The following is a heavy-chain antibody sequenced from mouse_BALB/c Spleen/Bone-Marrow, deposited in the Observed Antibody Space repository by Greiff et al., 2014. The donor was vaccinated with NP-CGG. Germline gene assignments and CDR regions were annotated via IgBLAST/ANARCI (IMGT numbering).Heavy chain of an antibody. CDR3: ARYEYGRYFSV. D-gene: IGHD2-4*01. CDR2: IDPANGNT. V-gene: IGHV14-3*02. CDR1: GFNIKDIY. Sequence: VQLQQSGAELVKPGASVKLSCTASGFNIKDIYMHWVKQRPEQGLEWIGRIDPANGNTKYDPKFQGKATITADTSSNTAYLQLQSMRSTDDAVDDCARYEYGRYFSVWGAGTPVTVSS. J-gene: IGHJ1*01.